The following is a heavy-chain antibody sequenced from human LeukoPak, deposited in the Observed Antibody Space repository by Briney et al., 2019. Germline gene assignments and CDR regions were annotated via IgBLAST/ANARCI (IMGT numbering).Heavy chain of an antibody. J-gene: IGHJ4*02. Sequence: GESLKISCKASGYRFDRYWTGWVRQMPGKGLEWMGIIWPGDSDTRYSPSFQGQATMSVDKSSSTAYLQWSSLKASDTAMYYCARRRDGYNYFADYWGQGTLVTVSS. V-gene: IGHV5-51*01. CDR1: GYRFDRYW. D-gene: IGHD5-24*01. CDR2: IWPGDSDT. CDR3: ARRRDGYNYFADY.